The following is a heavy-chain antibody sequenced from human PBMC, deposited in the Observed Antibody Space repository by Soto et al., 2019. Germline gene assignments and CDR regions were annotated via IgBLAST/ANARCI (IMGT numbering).Heavy chain of an antibody. Sequence: QVQLVQSGPEVRVPGSSVKVSCKASAGTFPHYGLSWVRQAPGQGLEWIGGIIPVLASTTYAQNFQGRVSIIADAPTNTVYMELGSQRSNDAAVYYCAYTWENSLKNCLDPWGQGTLVTVSS. V-gene: IGHV1-69*01. CDR1: AGTFPHYG. CDR3: AYTWENSLKNCLDP. J-gene: IGHJ5*02. D-gene: IGHD1-26*01. CDR2: IIPVLAST.